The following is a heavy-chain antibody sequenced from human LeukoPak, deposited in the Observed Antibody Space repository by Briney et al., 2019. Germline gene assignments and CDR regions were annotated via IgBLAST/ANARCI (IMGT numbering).Heavy chain of an antibody. CDR2: ISYDGSNK. Sequence: GGSLRLSCAASGFTFSSYAMFWVRQAPGKGLEWVAVISYDGSNKYYAESVKGRFTISRGNSKNTLYLQMNSLRVEDAAIYYCARQGVFGELDYWGQGILVTVSS. CDR3: ARQGVFGELDY. CDR1: GFTFSSYA. J-gene: IGHJ4*02. D-gene: IGHD3-10*02. V-gene: IGHV3-30*04.